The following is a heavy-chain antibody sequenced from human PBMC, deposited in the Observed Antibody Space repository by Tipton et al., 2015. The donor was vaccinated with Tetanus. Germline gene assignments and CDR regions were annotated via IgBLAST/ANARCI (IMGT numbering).Heavy chain of an antibody. Sequence: GLVKPSQTLSLTCTVSGGSISSGDYYWSWIRRPPGKGLEWLGYISHSGTTNYNPSLMSRVTLSLDTARGQFSLKLTSVTAADAAVYFCARDRRDFAYDSRGFYSPLYYFDNWGQGLRVTVSS. CDR3: ARDRRDFAYDSRGFYSPLYYFDN. CDR1: GGSISSGDYY. D-gene: IGHD3-22*01. J-gene: IGHJ4*02. V-gene: IGHV4-30-4*01. CDR2: ISHSGTT.